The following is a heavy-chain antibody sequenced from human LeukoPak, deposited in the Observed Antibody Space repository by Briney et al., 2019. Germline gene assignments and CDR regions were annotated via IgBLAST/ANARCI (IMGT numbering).Heavy chain of an antibody. J-gene: IGHJ4*02. CDR1: GFTFSNYG. CDR3: ARDLRYSSGWSGPGEMDY. D-gene: IGHD6-19*01. Sequence: PGGSLRLSCAASGFTFSNYGMHWVRQAPGKGLEWVAVIWYDGNNKYYADSVKGRFTISRDNSKNTLYLQMNSLRAEDTAVYYCARDLRYSSGWSGPGEMDYWGQGTLVTVSS. CDR2: IWYDGNNK. V-gene: IGHV3-33*01.